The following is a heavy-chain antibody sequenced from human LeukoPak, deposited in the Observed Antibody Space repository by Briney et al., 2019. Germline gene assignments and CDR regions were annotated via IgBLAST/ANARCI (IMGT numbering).Heavy chain of an antibody. CDR3: ARGGGIVVVPAAMFWFDP. Sequence: ASVKVSCKASGYTFTGYYMHWVRQAPGQELEWMGWINPNSGGTNYAQKFQGWVTMTRDTSISTAYMELSRLRSDDTAVYYCARGGGIVVVPAAMFWFDPWGQGTLVTVSS. CDR1: GYTFTGYY. J-gene: IGHJ5*02. CDR2: INPNSGGT. V-gene: IGHV1-2*04. D-gene: IGHD2-2*01.